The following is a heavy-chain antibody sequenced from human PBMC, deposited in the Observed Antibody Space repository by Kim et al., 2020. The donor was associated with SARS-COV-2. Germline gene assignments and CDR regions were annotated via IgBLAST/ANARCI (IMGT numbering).Heavy chain of an antibody. J-gene: IGHJ3*02. CDR3: ARISPYYDFWSGYYPFSQKDAFDI. CDR2: ISAYNGNT. Sequence: ASVKVSCKASGYTFTSYGISWVRQAPGQGLEWMGWISAYNGNTNYAQKLQGRVTMTTDTSTSTAYMELRCLRSDDTAVYYCARISPYYDFWSGYYPFSQKDAFDIWGQGTMVTVSS. CDR1: GYTFTSYG. V-gene: IGHV1-18*01. D-gene: IGHD3-3*01.